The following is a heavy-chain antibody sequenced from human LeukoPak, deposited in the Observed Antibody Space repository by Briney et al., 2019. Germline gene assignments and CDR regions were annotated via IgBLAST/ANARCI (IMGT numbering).Heavy chain of an antibody. V-gene: IGHV3-23*01. J-gene: IGHJ4*02. CDR1: GFTFSSYA. CDR3: AKRGNYGDYYFDY. Sequence: GGSLRLSCAASGFTFSSYAMSWVPQAPGKGLEWFSAISGSGGSTYYADSVKGRFTISRDNSKNTLYLQMNSLRAEDTAVYYCAKRGNYGDYYFDYWGQGTLVTVSS. CDR2: ISGSGGST. D-gene: IGHD4-17*01.